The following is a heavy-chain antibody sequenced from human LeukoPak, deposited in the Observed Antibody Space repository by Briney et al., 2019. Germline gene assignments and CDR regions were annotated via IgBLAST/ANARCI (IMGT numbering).Heavy chain of an antibody. J-gene: IGHJ4*02. CDR3: ARALRAGYSGYDFRGYSYGNHGYYFDY. CDR2: INTNTGNP. D-gene: IGHD5-12*01. V-gene: IGHV7-4-1*02. Sequence: GASVKVSCKASGYTFTSYAMNWVRQAPGQGLEWMGWINTNTGNPTYAQGFTGRFVFSLDTSVSTAYLQISSLKAEDTAVYYCARALRAGYSGYDFRGYSYGNHGYYFDYWGQGTLVTVSS. CDR1: GYTFTSYA.